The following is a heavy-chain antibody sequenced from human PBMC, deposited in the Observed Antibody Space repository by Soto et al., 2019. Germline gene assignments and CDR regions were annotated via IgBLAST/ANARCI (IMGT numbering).Heavy chain of an antibody. CDR2: ISSNSAYI. CDR1: GFTFRRFT. CDR3: TRDASRDSSARGWFDP. D-gene: IGHD6-13*01. V-gene: IGHV3-21*01. Sequence: PGGSLRLSCAASGFTFRRFTVNWVRQAPGKGLEWVSTISSNSAYIYYTDALRGRFTISRDNAKNSLHLQMNSLRAEDTAVYYCTRDASRDSSARGWFDPWGPGTLVTV. J-gene: IGHJ5*02.